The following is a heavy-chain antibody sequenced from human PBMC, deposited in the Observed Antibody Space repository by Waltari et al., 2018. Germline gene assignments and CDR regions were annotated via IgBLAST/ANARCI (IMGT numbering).Heavy chain of an antibody. CDR3: ARHVGHDAFDI. V-gene: IGHV4-39*01. J-gene: IGHJ3*02. Sequence: QLQLKESGPGLVKPSETLSLTCTVSGDSITSPYYYWGWIRQPPGKGLEWLGSIYYSGSTYYNPSLKSRVTISLDTSKSHFSLKLSSVTAADTAVYFCARHVGHDAFDIWGQGTMVSVSS. D-gene: IGHD5-12*01. CDR1: GDSITSPYYY. CDR2: IYYSGST.